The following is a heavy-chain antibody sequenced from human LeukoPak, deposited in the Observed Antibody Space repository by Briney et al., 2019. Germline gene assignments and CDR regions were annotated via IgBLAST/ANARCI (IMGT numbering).Heavy chain of an antibody. CDR2: IYTSGST. V-gene: IGHV4-4*07. CDR3: ARAPIAWGYYYMDV. Sequence: SETLSLTCTVSGGSISSYYWSWIRQPAGKGLEWIGRIYTSGSTNYSPSLKSRVTMSVDTSKNQFSLKLSSVTAADTAVYYCARAPIAWGYYYMDVWGKGTTVTVSS. D-gene: IGHD3-16*01. CDR1: GGSISSYY. J-gene: IGHJ6*03.